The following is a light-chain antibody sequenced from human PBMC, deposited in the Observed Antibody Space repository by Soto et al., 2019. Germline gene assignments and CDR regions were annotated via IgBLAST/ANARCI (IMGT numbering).Light chain of an antibody. CDR2: EVS. CDR1: SSDIGYYNY. CDR3: TSYAGTDVHYV. V-gene: IGLV2-8*01. J-gene: IGLJ1*01. Sequence: QSALTQPPSASGSPGQSVTISCTGTSSDIGYYNYVSWYQQYPGKAPKLLIYEVSKRPSGVPDRFSGSKSGNTASLTVSGLQAADEADYYCTSYAGTDVHYVFGTGTKRTVL.